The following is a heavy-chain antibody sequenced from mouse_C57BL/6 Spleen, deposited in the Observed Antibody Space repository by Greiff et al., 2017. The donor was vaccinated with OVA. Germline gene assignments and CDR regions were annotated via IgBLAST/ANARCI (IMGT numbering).Heavy chain of an antibody. Sequence: QVLLQQPGAELVRPGSSVKLSCTASGYTFTSYWMPWVKQRPIQGLEWIGNIDSSDSETHYIQKFKDKATLTVDKSSSTAYMQLSSLTSEDSAVCYCAYGDYLKDDWGKGTTLTVSS. CDR3: AYGDYLKDD. V-gene: IGHV1-52*01. CDR1: GYTFTSYW. CDR2: IDSSDSET. J-gene: IGHJ2*01. D-gene: IGHD2-13*01.